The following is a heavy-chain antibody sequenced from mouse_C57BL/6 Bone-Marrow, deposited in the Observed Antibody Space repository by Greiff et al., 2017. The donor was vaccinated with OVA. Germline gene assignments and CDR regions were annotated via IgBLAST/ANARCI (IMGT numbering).Heavy chain of an antibody. Sequence: QVQLQQSGAELMKPGASVKLSCKATGYTFTGYWIEWVKQRPGHGLEWIGEILPGSGSTNSNEKFKGKATFTADTSSNTAYMQLSSLTTEDSAIYYCARYYYGPNFDDWGQGTTLTVSS. D-gene: IGHD1-1*01. V-gene: IGHV1-9*01. CDR2: ILPGSGST. CDR1: GYTFTGYW. J-gene: IGHJ2*01. CDR3: ARYYYGPNFDD.